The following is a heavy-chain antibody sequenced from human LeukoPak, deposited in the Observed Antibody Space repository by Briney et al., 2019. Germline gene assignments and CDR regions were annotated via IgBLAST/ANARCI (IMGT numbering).Heavy chain of an antibody. CDR1: GGSISSNYY. J-gene: IGHJ4*02. CDR3: ARDRYYYDSSGSQFDY. CDR2: IYNSGIT. V-gene: IGHV4-4*07. Sequence: SETLSLTCTVSGGSISSNYYWSWIRQPAGKGLEYIGRIYNSGITNYNPSLKSRVTMSGDTSKNQFSLKLSSVTAADTAVYYCARDRYYYDSSGSQFDYWGQGTLVTVSS. D-gene: IGHD3-22*01.